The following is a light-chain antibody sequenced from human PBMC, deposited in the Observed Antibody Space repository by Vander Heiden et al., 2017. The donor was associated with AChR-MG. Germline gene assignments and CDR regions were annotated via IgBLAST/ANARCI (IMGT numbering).Light chain of an antibody. CDR2: GNS. CDR3: QSYDSSLSGSRV. V-gene: IGLV1-40*01. CDR1: SSNIGAGYD. Sequence: SVLTQPPSVSGAPGQSVTISCTGSSSNIGAGYDVHWYQQLPGTAPKLLIYGNSNRPSGVPDRFSGSKSGTSASLAITGLQAEDEADYYCQSYDSSLSGSRVFGGGTKLTVL. J-gene: IGLJ2*01.